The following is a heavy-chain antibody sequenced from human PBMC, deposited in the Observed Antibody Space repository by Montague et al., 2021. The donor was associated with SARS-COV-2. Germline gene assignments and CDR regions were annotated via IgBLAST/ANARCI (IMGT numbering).Heavy chain of an antibody. CDR2: IHYSGRT. J-gene: IGHJ6*03. CDR1: GGSISSNY. D-gene: IGHD2/OR15-2a*01. V-gene: IGHV4-59*01. Sequence: SETLSLTCTVSGGSISSNYWSWIRQPPGKGLEWIAYIHYSGRTNFNHSLRSRVTMSVDTSKSQFPLKLSSVTAADTAVYDCARVVYCNSSGCYTPYYLDVWGKGTTVTVSS. CDR3: ARVVYCNSSGCYTPYYLDV.